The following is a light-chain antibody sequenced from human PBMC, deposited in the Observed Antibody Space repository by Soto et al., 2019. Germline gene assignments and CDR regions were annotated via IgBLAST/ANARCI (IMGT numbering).Light chain of an antibody. Sequence: QSALTQPASVSGSPGQSITISCTGTSSDVGGYNYVSWYQQHPGKAPKLLIYEVSNRPSGVSNRFSGSKSGTTASLAISGLQAEDEADYYCRSYTSSSNYVFGTGTKLTVL. CDR3: RSYTSSSNYV. V-gene: IGLV2-14*01. CDR1: SSDVGGYNY. CDR2: EVS. J-gene: IGLJ1*01.